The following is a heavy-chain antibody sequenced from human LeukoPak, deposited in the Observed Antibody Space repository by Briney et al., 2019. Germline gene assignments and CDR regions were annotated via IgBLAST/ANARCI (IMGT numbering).Heavy chain of an antibody. V-gene: IGHV3-23*01. Sequence: PGGSLRLSCAASGFTFSSYAMSWVRQAPGEGLEWVSAISGSGGSTYYADSVKGRFTISRDNSKNTLYLQMNSLRAEDTAVYYCAKSRSWEFYYFDYWGQGTLVTVSS. J-gene: IGHJ4*02. D-gene: IGHD1-26*01. CDR2: ISGSGGST. CDR3: AKSRSWEFYYFDY. CDR1: GFTFSSYA.